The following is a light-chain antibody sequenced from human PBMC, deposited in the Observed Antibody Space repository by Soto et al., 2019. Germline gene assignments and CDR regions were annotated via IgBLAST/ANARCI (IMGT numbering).Light chain of an antibody. V-gene: IGKV1-39*01. Sequence: DIQMTQSPTSLSASVGDRINITCRSSQNIIKNLNWYQQKPGQVPNLLIYAASILYSGVSSRFSGSRYGSEFTLSISSLQPEDFATYYCQQSYSFPYTFGQGTKLDIK. J-gene: IGKJ2*01. CDR2: AAS. CDR3: QQSYSFPYT. CDR1: QNIIKN.